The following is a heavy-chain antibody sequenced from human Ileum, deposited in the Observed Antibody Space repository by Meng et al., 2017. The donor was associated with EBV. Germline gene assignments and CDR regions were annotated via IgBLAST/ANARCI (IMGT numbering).Heavy chain of an antibody. Sequence: VLLVQSWAEVKKPGASGKVSCKASGYTFINHDIDWFRQAPGQGLEWMGWMNSNSGNTGYGQKFQDRVTMTRNTSISTAYMELSSLTSEDTALYYCARGSGAGGRDWFDPWGQGTLVTVSS. CDR2: MNSNSGNT. V-gene: IGHV1-8*02. J-gene: IGHJ5*02. CDR3: ARGSGAGGRDWFDP. CDR1: GYTFINHD. D-gene: IGHD3-16*01.